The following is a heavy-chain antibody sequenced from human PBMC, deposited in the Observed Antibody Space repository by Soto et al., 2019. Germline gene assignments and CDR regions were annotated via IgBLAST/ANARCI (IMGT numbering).Heavy chain of an antibody. J-gene: IGHJ5*02. V-gene: IGHV4-59*08. CDR2: NSYSGST. CDR1: GGSISSYY. CDR3: ARTSPRGSGTWFDP. D-gene: IGHD3-10*01. Sequence: SETLSLTCTVSGGSISSYYWSWIRQPPGKGLEWIGYNSYSGSTDYNPSLKSRVTISVDTSKNQFSLKLSSATAADTAVYYCARTSPRGSGTWFDPWGQGTLVTVSS.